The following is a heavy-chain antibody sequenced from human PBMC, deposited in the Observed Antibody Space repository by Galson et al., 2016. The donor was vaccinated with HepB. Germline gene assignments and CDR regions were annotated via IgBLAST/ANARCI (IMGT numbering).Heavy chain of an antibody. Sequence: SETLSLTCAVYGGSFSGYYWSWIRQPPGKGLEWIGEINHSGSTNYNPSLKSRVTISVDTSKNQFALQLSSVTAADTAGYYCAGSYSESYRYFDYWGQGTLVPVSP. V-gene: IGHV4-34*01. CDR3: AGSYSESYRYFDY. D-gene: IGHD1-26*01. CDR2: INHSGST. J-gene: IGHJ4*02. CDR1: GGSFSGYY.